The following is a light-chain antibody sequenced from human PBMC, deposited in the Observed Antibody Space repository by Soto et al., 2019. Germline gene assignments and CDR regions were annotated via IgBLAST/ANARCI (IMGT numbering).Light chain of an antibody. Sequence: DIQMTQSPSTLSASVGDRVTITCRASQSVGSWLAWYQQKPGKAPKLLIYKASSLESGVQSRFSGSGSGTEFSLTISRLQPDDFASSHCQQYGSSSPWTFGQGTKVEIK. CDR1: QSVGSW. J-gene: IGKJ1*01. CDR2: KAS. V-gene: IGKV1-5*03. CDR3: QQYGSSSPWT.